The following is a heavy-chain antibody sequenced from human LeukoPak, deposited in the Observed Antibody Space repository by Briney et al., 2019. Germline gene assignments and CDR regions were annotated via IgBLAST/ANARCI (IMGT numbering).Heavy chain of an antibody. CDR3: ARGGSVAGTFDY. D-gene: IGHD6-19*01. J-gene: IGHJ4*02. CDR1: GFTFSSYG. V-gene: IGHV3-33*01. CDR2: IWYDGSNK. Sequence: PGGSLRLSCAASGFTFSSYGMHWVRQAPGKGPEWVAVIWYDGSNKYYADSVKGRFTISRDNSKNTLYLQMNSLRAEDTAVYYCARGGSVAGTFDYWGQGTLVTVSS.